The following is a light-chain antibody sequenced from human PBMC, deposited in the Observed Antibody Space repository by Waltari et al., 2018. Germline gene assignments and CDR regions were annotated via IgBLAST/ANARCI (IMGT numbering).Light chain of an antibody. J-gene: IGKJ1*01. CDR3: QQYYAIPRT. CDR1: QSVLYSSNNNNY. V-gene: IGKV4-1*01. Sequence: DIVMTQSPDPLAVSLGERASINCKSSQSVLYSSNNNNYLAWYQQRPGPPPKLLIYWASTRESGVPDRFSGSGSGTDFTLTISSLLAEDVAVYYCQQYYAIPRTFGQGTKVEIK. CDR2: WAS.